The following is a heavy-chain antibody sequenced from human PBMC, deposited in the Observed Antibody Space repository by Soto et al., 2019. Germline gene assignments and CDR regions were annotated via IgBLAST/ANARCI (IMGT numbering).Heavy chain of an antibody. J-gene: IGHJ4*02. CDR3: ARGGAYGDYRSDF. CDR1: GFNFSFYW. Sequence: QPGGSLRLSCAASGFNFSFYWMHWVRQAPGKGLVWVARLNSDGTYASSADSVKGRLTISRDNAKNTLYLQLNSLRAEDTAVYYCARGGAYGDYRSDFWGQGTLVTSPQ. CDR2: LNSDGTYA. V-gene: IGHV3-74*01. D-gene: IGHD4-17*01.